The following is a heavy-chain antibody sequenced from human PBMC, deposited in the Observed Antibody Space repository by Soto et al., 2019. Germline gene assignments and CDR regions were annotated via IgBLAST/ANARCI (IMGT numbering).Heavy chain of an antibody. CDR2: ISTGDSPI. J-gene: IGHJ4*02. V-gene: IGHV3-48*01. CDR1: GFTFSNYA. Sequence: EVQLVESGGALVQPGGSLRLSCAASGFTFSNYALNWVRQAPGKGLEWVSYISTGDSPIYYADSVKGRFTISRDNAKNSLYRQMISLRAEDTAEYYCATVCRFCSSSHSFYWGRGTLVTVSS. CDR3: ATVCRFCSSSHSFY. D-gene: IGHD2-2*01.